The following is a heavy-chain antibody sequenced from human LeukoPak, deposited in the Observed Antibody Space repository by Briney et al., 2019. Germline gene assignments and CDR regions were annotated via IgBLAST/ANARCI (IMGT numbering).Heavy chain of an antibody. CDR1: GFTFDDYA. J-gene: IGHJ3*02. Sequence: GGSLRLSCAASGFTFDDYAMHWVRQAPGKGLEWVSGISWNSGSIGYADSVKGRFTISRDNAKNSLYLQMNSLRSEDTAVYYCAREGYAFDIWGQGTMVTVSS. V-gene: IGHV3-9*01. CDR3: AREGYAFDI. CDR2: ISWNSGSI. D-gene: IGHD2-15*01.